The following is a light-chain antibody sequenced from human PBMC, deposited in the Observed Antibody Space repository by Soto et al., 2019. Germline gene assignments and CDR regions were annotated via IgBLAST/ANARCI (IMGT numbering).Light chain of an antibody. CDR1: SSDVGGYNF. V-gene: IGLV2-11*01. CDR2: DVS. Sequence: QSVLTQPRSVSGSPGQSVTISCTGTSSDVGGYNFVSWYQQHPGKAPKLIIYDVSQRPSGVPDRFSASKSGNTASLTISGLQAEDEADYYCCSYAGSYTLFGGGTKLTVL. J-gene: IGLJ2*01. CDR3: CSYAGSYTL.